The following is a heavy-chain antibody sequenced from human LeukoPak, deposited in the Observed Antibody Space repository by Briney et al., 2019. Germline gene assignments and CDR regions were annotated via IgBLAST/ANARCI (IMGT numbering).Heavy chain of an antibody. D-gene: IGHD3-10*01. CDR2: ISGNGVTT. CDR1: GFTFSSYG. J-gene: IGHJ4*02. CDR3: GRGRLYGSGTYYVFDY. V-gene: IGHV3-23*01. Sequence: PGGSLRLSCAASGFTFSSYGMSWVRQAPGTGLEWVSSISGNGVTTYYADSVKGRFTISRDNSKNTVYVQMNSLRDEDTAVYYCGRGRLYGSGTYYVFDYWGRGTLVTVSS.